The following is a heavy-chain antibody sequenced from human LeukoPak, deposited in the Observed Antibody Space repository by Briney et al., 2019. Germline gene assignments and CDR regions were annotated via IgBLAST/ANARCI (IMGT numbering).Heavy chain of an antibody. J-gene: IGHJ4*02. CDR2: IYYSGST. CDR3: ARKNYYDGSGYYFDY. D-gene: IGHD3-22*01. CDR1: GGSISSYY. V-gene: IGHV4-59*08. Sequence: PSETLSLTCTVSGGSISSYYWNWIRQPPGKGLEWIGYIYYSGSTNYNPSLKSRVTISVDTSKNQFSLKLSSVTAADTAVYYCARKNYYDGSGYYFDYWGQGTLVTVSS.